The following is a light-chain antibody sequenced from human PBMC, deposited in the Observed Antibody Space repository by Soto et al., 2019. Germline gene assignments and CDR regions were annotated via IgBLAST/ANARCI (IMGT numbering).Light chain of an antibody. J-gene: IGLJ2*01. CDR3: SSYTSSSTVHVV. CDR1: SSDVGGYNY. V-gene: IGLV2-14*01. CDR2: DVS. Sequence: QSALTQPASVSGSPGQSITISCTGTSSDVGGYNYVSWYQQHPGKAPKLMIDDVSNRPSGVSNRFSGSKSGNTASLTISGLQAEDEADYYCSSYTSSSTVHVVFGGGTKLTVL.